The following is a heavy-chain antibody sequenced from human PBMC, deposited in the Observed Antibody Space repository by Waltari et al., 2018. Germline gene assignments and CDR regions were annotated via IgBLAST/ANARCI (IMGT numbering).Heavy chain of an antibody. CDR2: IYTSGST. CDR1: GGSISSGSYS. CDR3: ACRAFDRSMDV. J-gene: IGHJ6*02. Sequence: QVQLQESGPGLVKPSQTLSLTCTVSGGSISSGSYSWSWIRQPAGKGLEWIGYIYTSGSTNYNPSLKSRVTISVDTSKNQFSLKLSSVTAADTAVYYCACRAFDRSMDVWGQGTTVTVSS. D-gene: IGHD3-10*01. V-gene: IGHV4-61*09.